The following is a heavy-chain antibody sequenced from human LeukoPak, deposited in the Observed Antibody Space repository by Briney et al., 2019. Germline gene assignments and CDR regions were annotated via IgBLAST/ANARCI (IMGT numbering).Heavy chain of an antibody. D-gene: IGHD3-3*01. CDR1: GGSFSGYY. Sequence: SETLSLTCAVYGGSFSGYYWSWIRQPPGKGLEWIGEINHSGSTNYNPSLKSRVTISVDTSKNQFSLRLTSVTAGDTAVYYCARNSYYDFWSGLKYGFEIWGQGTMVNVFS. CDR2: INHSGST. J-gene: IGHJ3*02. V-gene: IGHV4-34*01. CDR3: ARNSYYDFWSGLKYGFEI.